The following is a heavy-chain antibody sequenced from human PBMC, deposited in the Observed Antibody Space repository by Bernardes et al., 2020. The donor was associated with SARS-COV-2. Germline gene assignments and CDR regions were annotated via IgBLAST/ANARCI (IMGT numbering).Heavy chain of an antibody. D-gene: IGHD5-12*01. V-gene: IGHV1-2*02. J-gene: IGHJ4*02. Sequence: ASVKVSCKASGYTFTAYYIHWVRQAPGQGLEWVGKINPNSGVTDYAQNFQSRVTMTRDTSISTAYMELSRLISDDTAVYYCARRVSGDGYYYFDYWGQGTLVTVSS. CDR2: INPNSGVT. CDR3: ARRVSGDGYYYFDY. CDR1: GYTFTAYY.